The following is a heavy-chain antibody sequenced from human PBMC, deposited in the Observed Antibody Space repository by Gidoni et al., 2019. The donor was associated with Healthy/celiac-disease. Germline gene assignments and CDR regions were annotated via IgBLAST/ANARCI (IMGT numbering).Heavy chain of an antibody. CDR3: ARAARRYSSSWYDY. Sequence: QVQLVESGGGVVQPGRSLRLACAASGFTFSSYGMHWVRQAPGKGLGWVAVIWYDGSNKYYADSVKGRFTISRDNSKNTLYLQMNSLRAEDTAVYYCARAARRYSSSWYDYWGQGTLVTVSS. D-gene: IGHD6-13*01. CDR2: IWYDGSNK. J-gene: IGHJ4*02. CDR1: GFTFSSYG. V-gene: IGHV3-33*01.